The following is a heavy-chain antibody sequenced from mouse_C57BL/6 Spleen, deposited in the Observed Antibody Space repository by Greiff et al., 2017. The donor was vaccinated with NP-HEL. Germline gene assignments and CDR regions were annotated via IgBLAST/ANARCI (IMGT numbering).Heavy chain of an antibody. D-gene: IGHD3-3*01. V-gene: IGHV1-22*01. CDR3: ARGAGKGGFDY. J-gene: IGHJ2*01. Sequence: EVQLQQSGPELVKMSCKASGYTFIDYNMHWVKQSHGKSLEWIGYINPNNGGTSYNQKFKGKATLTVNKSSSTAYMELRSLTSEDSAVYYCARGAGKGGFDYWGQGTTLTVSS. CDR2: INPNNGGT. CDR1: GYTFIDYN.